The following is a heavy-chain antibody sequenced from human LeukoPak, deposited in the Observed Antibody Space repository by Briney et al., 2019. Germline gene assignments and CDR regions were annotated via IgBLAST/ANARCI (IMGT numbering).Heavy chain of an antibody. CDR2: IYYSGST. J-gene: IGHJ4*02. Sequence: SETLSLTCTVSGGSISSYYWSWIRQPPGKGLEWIGYIYYSGSTNYNPSLKSRVTISVDTSKNQFSPKLSSVTAADTAVYYCARTGYSSGWTNWNFDYWGQGTLVTVSS. CDR3: ARTGYSSGWTNWNFDY. V-gene: IGHV4-59*01. D-gene: IGHD6-19*01. CDR1: GGSISSYY.